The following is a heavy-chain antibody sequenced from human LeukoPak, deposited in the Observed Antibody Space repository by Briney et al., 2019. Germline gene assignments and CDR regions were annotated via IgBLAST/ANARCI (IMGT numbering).Heavy chain of an antibody. Sequence: PGGSLRLSCAASGFTFSSYAMHWVRQAPGKGLEWVALISYDGSDKYYADSVKGRFTISRDNAKNSLYLQMNSLRAEDTAVYYCARDIIAAAGYFDYWGQGTLVTVSS. D-gene: IGHD6-13*01. CDR3: ARDIIAAAGYFDY. J-gene: IGHJ4*02. CDR2: ISYDGSDK. V-gene: IGHV3-30-3*01. CDR1: GFTFSSYA.